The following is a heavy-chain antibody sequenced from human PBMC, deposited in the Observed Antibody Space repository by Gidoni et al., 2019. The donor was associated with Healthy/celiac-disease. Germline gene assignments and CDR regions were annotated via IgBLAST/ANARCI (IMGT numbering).Heavy chain of an antibody. D-gene: IGHD3-9*01. V-gene: IGHV3-64D*09. CDR2: ISSNGGST. Sequence: EVQLVESGGGLVQPGGSLRLSCSASGFTFISYAMHWVRQAPGKGLEYVSAISSNGGSTYYADSVKGRFTISRDNSKNTLYLQMSSLRAEDTAVYYCVKGTYYDILTGLYYFDYWGQGTLVTVSS. J-gene: IGHJ4*02. CDR1: GFTFISYA. CDR3: VKGTYYDILTGLYYFDY.